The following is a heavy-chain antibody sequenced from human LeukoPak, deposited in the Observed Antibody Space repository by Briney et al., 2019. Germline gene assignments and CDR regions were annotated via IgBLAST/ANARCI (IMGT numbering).Heavy chain of an antibody. V-gene: IGHV3-30*14. Sequence: GGSLRLSCAASGFTFSSYAMHWVRQAPGKGLEWVAVISYDGSNKYYADSVKGRFTISRDNSKNTLYLQMNSLRAEDTAVYYCARGFYDSSGYYYPNFDYWGQGTLVTVSS. D-gene: IGHD3-22*01. CDR2: ISYDGSNK. CDR3: ARGFYDSSGYYYPNFDY. CDR1: GFTFSSYA. J-gene: IGHJ4*02.